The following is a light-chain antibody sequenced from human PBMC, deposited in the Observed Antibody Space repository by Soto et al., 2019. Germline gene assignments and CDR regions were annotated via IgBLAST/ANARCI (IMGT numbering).Light chain of an antibody. V-gene: IGLV2-14*01. Sequence: QSALTQPASVSGSLGQSITISCTGTSSDIGGYKYVSWYQQHPGKAPKLIIFEVSNRPSGVSDRFSGSNSGNTASLTIYGLQAEDAADYYCTSYARYRVLVFGGGTK. J-gene: IGLJ3*02. CDR2: EVS. CDR3: TSYARYRVLV. CDR1: SSDIGGYKY.